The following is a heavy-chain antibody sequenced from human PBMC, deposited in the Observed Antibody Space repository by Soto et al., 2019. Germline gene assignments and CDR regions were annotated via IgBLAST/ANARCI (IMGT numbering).Heavy chain of an antibody. CDR3: AREGYYSGSGSYSPPRYYGMHV. V-gene: IGHV1-18*01. Sequence: QVQLVQSGAEVKKPGSSVKVSCKASGYTFISYGISWVRQAPGQGLEWMGWISAYNDYTNYAQKLQGRVTMTTDTSTRIAYLELRSLRSDDTAEYYCAREGYYSGSGSYSPPRYYGMHVWGQGTTVTVSS. J-gene: IGHJ6*02. D-gene: IGHD3-10*01. CDR1: GYTFISYG. CDR2: ISAYNDYT.